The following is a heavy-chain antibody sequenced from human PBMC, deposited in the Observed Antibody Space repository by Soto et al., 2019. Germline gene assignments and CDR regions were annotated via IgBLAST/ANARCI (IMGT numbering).Heavy chain of an antibody. CDR1: GFTFSSYW. D-gene: IGHD3-3*01. CDR2: INSDGSTT. V-gene: IGHV3-74*01. J-gene: IGHJ6*02. CDR3: ARETYYDFWSGPYYGMDV. Sequence: GGSLRLSCAASGFTFSSYWMHWVRRAPGRGLVWVSHINSDGSTTSYADSVEGRFTISRDNSKNTLYLQMNSLRAEDTAVYYCARETYYDFWSGPYYGMDVWGQGTTVTVSS.